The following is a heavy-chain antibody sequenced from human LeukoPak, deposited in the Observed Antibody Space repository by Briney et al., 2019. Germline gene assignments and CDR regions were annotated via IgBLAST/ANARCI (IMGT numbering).Heavy chain of an antibody. J-gene: IGHJ4*02. D-gene: IGHD3-16*02. CDR3: ARANYDYVWGSYRVSYFDY. CDR2: IYYSGST. CDR1: GGSISSYY. Sequence: MPSETLSRTCTVSGGSISSYYWSWIRQPPGKGLEWIGYIYYSGSTNYNPSLKSRVTISVDTSKNQFSLKLSSVTAADTAVYYCARANYDYVWGSYRVSYFDYWGQETLVTVSS. V-gene: IGHV4-59*01.